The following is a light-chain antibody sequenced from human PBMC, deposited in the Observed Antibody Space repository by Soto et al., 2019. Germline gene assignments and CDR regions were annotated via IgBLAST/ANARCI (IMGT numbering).Light chain of an antibody. CDR2: GAS. CDR1: QSISSSY. CDR3: QQYGSSSWT. J-gene: IGKJ1*01. V-gene: IGKV3-20*01. Sequence: EIVLTQSPGTLSLSPGKRATLSCRASQSISSSYLAWYQQRPGQAPRLLIYGASSRATGIPDRFSGSGSRTEFTLTISRLEPEDFAVYYCQQYGSSSWTFGQGTKVDIK.